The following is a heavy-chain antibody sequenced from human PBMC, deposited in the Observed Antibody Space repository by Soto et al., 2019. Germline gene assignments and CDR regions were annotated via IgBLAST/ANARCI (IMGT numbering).Heavy chain of an antibody. CDR2: IRIDGSIK. D-gene: IGHD3-22*01. J-gene: IGHJ4*02. CDR1: GGIFHGYG. CDR3: ARYYDPWPFDY. Sequence: PGGSLRLSCAVPGGIFHGYGMHWVRHAPGKGLVWVAHIRIDGSIKDHADSVKGRFTVSRDNSKNTVYLQMNSLRAEDTAVYYCARYYDPWPFDYWGQGTLVTVSS. V-gene: IGHV3-33*03.